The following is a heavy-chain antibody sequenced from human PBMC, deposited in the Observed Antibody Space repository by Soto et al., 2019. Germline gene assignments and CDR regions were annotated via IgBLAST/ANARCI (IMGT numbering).Heavy chain of an antibody. CDR1: GFSFRSYY. D-gene: IGHD3-10*01. V-gene: IGHV3-21*06. J-gene: IGHJ4*02. CDR2: ISPSSSFL. CDR3: ARVGTDYGSGSPYYSDS. Sequence: PGGSLRLSCAASGFSFRSYYMNWVRQAPGRGLEWVSSISPSSSFLSYAGSLKGRFTISRDNAKSSVHLQMNSLRAEDTAVYYCARVGTDYGSGSPYYSDSWGQGILVTVSS.